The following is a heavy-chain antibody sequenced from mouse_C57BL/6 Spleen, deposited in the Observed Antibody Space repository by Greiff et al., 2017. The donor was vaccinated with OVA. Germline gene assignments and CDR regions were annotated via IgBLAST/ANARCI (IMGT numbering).Heavy chain of an antibody. D-gene: IGHD1-1*01. CDR3: AILGSWSMDD. J-gene: IGHJ4*01. CDR1: GYTFTSYW. V-gene: IGHV1-72*01. CDR2: IDPISGGT. Sequence: QVQLQQPGAELVKPGASVKLSCKASGYTFTSYWMHWVKQRPGRGLEWIGRIDPISGGTKYNEKFKSKATLTVDKPSSTAYMQLSSLTSEDSAVYWGAILGSWSMDDWGQGTTVTVSS.